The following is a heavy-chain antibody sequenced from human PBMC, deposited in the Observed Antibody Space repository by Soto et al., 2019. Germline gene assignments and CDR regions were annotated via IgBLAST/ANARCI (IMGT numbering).Heavy chain of an antibody. CDR2: ISSSSGCI. CDR3: AREVDIVGTGMFDY. D-gene: IGHD5-12*01. V-gene: IGHV3-21*01. Sequence: GSLRLSCAASGFTFSSYAMSWVRQAPGKGLEWVSSISSSSGCIYYADSVKGRFTISRDNAKNSLYLQMNSLRAEDTAVYYCAREVDIVGTGMFDYWGQGTLVTVSS. J-gene: IGHJ4*02. CDR1: GFTFSSYA.